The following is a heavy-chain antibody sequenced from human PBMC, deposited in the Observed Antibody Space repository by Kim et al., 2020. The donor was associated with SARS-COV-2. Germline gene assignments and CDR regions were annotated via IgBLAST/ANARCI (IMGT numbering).Heavy chain of an antibody. D-gene: IGHD6-19*01. CDR3: ARDSPPAGTAYNWFDP. V-gene: IGHV4-31*03. J-gene: IGHJ5*02. Sequence: SETLSLTCTVSGGSISSGGYYWSWIRQHPGKGLEWIGYIYYSGSTYYNPSLKSRVTISVDTSKNQFSLKLSSVTAADTAVYYCARDSPPAGTAYNWFDPWGQGTLVTVSS. CDR1: GGSISSGGYY. CDR2: IYYSGST.